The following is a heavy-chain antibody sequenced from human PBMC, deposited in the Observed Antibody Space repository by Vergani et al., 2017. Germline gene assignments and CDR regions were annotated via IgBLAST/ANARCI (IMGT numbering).Heavy chain of an antibody. Sequence: QVQLAESGGGRVQPGRSLTLSCAASGFSFSSHAIHWVRQAPGKGLEWVAVISNDGSKKYYADSVKGRFTISRDNSKNTLDLQMNSLRTQDTAVYYCAKAXSVTSGSLQYNFYMDVWGKGTTVTVS. CDR3: AKAXSVTSGSLQYNFYMDV. J-gene: IGHJ6*03. D-gene: IGHD3-10*01. CDR2: ISNDGSKK. V-gene: IGHV3-30*18. CDR1: GFSFSSHA.